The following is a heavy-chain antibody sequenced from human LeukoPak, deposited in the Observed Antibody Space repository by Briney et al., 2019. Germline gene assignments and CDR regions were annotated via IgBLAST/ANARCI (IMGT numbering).Heavy chain of an antibody. CDR2: ISSSGSII. V-gene: IGHV3-48*01. Sequence: GGSLRLSCAASDSNFITYAMSWVRQTPGKGLEWISYISSSGSIIYNADSVKGRFTISRDNAKSSLYLQMNSLKAEDTAVYYCARESSGLLGFDYWGQGTLVTVSS. J-gene: IGHJ4*02. CDR1: DSNFITYA. D-gene: IGHD2/OR15-2a*01. CDR3: ARESSGLLGFDY.